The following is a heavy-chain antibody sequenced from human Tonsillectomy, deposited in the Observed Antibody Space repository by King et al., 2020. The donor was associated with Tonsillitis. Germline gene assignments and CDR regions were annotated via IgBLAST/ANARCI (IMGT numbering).Heavy chain of an antibody. D-gene: IGHD3-22*01. CDR2: ISDNSLTI. V-gene: IGHV3-48*01. CDR3: AGGGGGLYENSGYYSGNDAFDI. Sequence: VQLVESGGGLVQPGRSLRLSCAASGFTFSPYSFNWVRQAPGKGLEWLSYISDNSLTIYHADCVKGRFTISRDNAKNSLYLQMNSLRAEDTAVYYCAGGGGGLYENSGYYSGNDAFDIWGQGTTVTVSS. CDR1: GFTFSPYS. J-gene: IGHJ3*02.